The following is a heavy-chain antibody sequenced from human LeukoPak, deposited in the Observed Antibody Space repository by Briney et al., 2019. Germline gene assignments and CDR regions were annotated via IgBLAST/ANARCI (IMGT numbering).Heavy chain of an antibody. CDR3: AKVGQNYDILTYYFDY. J-gene: IGHJ4*02. CDR1: GFTFSSYD. CDR2: ISGSGGST. V-gene: IGHV3-23*01. Sequence: PGGSLRLSCAVSGFTFSSYDMSWVRQAPGKGLGWVSGISGSGGSTYYADSVKGRFTISRDTSKNALYLQMNSLRVEDTAVYYCAKVGQNYDILTYYFDYWGQGTLVTVSS. D-gene: IGHD3-9*01.